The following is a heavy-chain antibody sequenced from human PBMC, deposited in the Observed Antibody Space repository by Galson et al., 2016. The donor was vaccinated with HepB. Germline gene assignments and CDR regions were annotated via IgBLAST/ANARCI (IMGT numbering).Heavy chain of an antibody. J-gene: IGHJ5*02. CDR2: IYDSGST. Sequence: TLSLTCTVSGGSISGGGYYWTWIRQHPGKGLEWIGYIYDSGSTYYSPSLKSRLTISVDTSKNQFSLKLSSVTAADTAVYYCAREAFQYNTPGSWFDPWGQGTLVTVSS. V-gene: IGHV4-31*03. CDR3: AREAFQYNTPGSWFDP. CDR1: GGSISGGGYY. D-gene: IGHD1-14*01.